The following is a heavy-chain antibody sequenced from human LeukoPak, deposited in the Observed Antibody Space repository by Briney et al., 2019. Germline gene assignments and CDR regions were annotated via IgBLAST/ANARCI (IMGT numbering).Heavy chain of an antibody. CDR1: GFAFSRYG. Sequence: GGSLRLSCAASGFAFSRYGMHWLRQAPGTGLEWVAVMWYDGSNEAYAHSVRGRFTISRDNSENRLYLQMNSLRVEDTAVYYCAREHTIAATGTHWFAPWGQGTLVTVSS. J-gene: IGHJ5*02. V-gene: IGHV3-33*01. CDR3: AREHTIAATGTHWFAP. D-gene: IGHD6-13*01. CDR2: MWYDGSNE.